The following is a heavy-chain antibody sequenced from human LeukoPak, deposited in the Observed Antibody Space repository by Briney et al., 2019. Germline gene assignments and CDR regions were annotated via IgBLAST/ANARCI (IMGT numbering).Heavy chain of an antibody. CDR2: ISSSSSTI. V-gene: IGHV3-48*01. D-gene: IGHD4-17*01. CDR1: GFTFSSYS. Sequence: GGSLRLSCAASGFTFSSYSMNWVRQAPGKGLEWVSYISSSSSTIYHADSVKGRFTISRDNAKNSLYLQMNSLRAEDTAVYYCASLVGTTVTTVPDYWGQGTLVTVSS. J-gene: IGHJ4*02. CDR3: ASLVGTTVTTVPDY.